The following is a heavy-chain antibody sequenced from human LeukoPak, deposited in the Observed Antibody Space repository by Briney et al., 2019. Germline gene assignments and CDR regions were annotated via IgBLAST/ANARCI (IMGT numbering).Heavy chain of an antibody. CDR1: GFTFDDYA. D-gene: IGHD6-13*01. J-gene: IGHJ4*02. CDR3: AREGSLAAAGDFDY. Sequence: PGGSLRLSCVASGFTFDDYAMHWVRQAPGKGLEWVAGINWNSVSAVYADSLKGRLTISRDNAKNSLYLQMNSLRAEDTAVYYCAREGSLAAAGDFDYWGQETLGTVSS. CDR2: INWNSVSA. V-gene: IGHV3-9*01.